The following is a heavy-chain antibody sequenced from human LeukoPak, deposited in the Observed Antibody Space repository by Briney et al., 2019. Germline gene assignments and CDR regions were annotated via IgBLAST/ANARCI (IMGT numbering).Heavy chain of an antibody. CDR1: NVSFNNSY. CDR2: IYYSGST. D-gene: IGHD1-26*01. Sequence: PSETLSLTCTVSNVSFNNSYRTWIRQPPGKGLEWIGYIYYSGSTSYNPSLKSRVTISVDTSKNQFSLKLSSVTAADTAVYYCARESGSYGYWGQGTLVTVSS. CDR3: ARESGSYGY. V-gene: IGHV4-59*01. J-gene: IGHJ4*02.